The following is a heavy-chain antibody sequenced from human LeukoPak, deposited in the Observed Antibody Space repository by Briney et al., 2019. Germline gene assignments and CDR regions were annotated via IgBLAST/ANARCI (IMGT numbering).Heavy chain of an antibody. D-gene: IGHD4-23*01. V-gene: IGHV3-9*01. J-gene: IGHJ4*02. CDR3: AKGISPANGGLDF. CDR1: GFTFDDYA. Sequence: PGRSLRLSCAASGFTFDDYAMHWVRQAPGKGLEWVSGISWNSGSIGYADSVKGRFTISRDNAKNSLYLQMNSLRAEDTALYYFAKGISPANGGLDFWGQGTLVTGSP. CDR2: ISWNSGSI.